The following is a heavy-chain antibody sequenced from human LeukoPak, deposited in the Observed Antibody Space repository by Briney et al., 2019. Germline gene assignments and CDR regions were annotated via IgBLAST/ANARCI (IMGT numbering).Heavy chain of an antibody. CDR1: GYTFTGYY. CDR3: ATDLAVFGDSSGYRVDY. V-gene: IGHV1-2*06. Sequence: ASVKVTCKASGYTFTGYYMHWVRQAPGQGLEWMGPINPNSGGTNYAQKFQGRVTMTRDTSISTAYMELSRLRSDDTAVYYCATDLAVFGDSSGYRVDYWGPGTLVTVSS. D-gene: IGHD3-22*01. CDR2: INPNSGGT. J-gene: IGHJ4*02.